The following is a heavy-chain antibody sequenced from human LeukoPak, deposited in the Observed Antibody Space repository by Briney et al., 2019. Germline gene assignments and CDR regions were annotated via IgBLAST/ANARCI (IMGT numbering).Heavy chain of an antibody. V-gene: IGHV3-48*02. CDR2: ISGTSTAT. CDR3: ARGGGRSYSDAFDI. J-gene: IGHJ3*02. D-gene: IGHD1-26*01. CDR1: GFSFCISN. Sequence: PGGSLRLSCAASGFSFCISNIHWVRQAPGKGLEWVSFISGTSTATHYADSVKGRFTISRDIGRKSLYLQMNSLRDEDTAVYYCARGGGRSYSDAFDIWGQGTAVTVSS.